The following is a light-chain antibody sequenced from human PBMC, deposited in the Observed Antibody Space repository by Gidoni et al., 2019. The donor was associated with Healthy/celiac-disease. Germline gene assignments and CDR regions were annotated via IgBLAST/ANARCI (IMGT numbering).Light chain of an antibody. CDR2: AAS. J-gene: IGKJ4*01. V-gene: IGKV1-39*01. CDR3: QQSYSTPLT. CDR1: QSISSY. Sequence: DIQMSQSPSSLSASVGDRVTITCRASQSISSYLNWYQQKPGKAPKLLIYAASSLQSGVPSRFSGSGSGTDFTLTLSGMQPEAFATYYCQQSYSTPLTFGGGTKVEIK.